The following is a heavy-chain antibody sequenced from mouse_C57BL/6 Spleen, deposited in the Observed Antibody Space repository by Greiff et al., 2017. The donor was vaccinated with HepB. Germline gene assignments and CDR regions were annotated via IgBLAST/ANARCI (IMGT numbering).Heavy chain of an antibody. D-gene: IGHD3-2*02. CDR3: ARGTAQATCDYFDY. Sequence: VQLQQPGAELVKPGASVKMSCKASGYTFTSYWITWVKQRPGQGLEWIGDIYPGSGSTNYNEKFKSKATLTVDTSSSTAYMQLSSLTSEDSAVYYCARGTAQATCDYFDYWGQGTTLTVSS. J-gene: IGHJ2*01. CDR2: IYPGSGST. V-gene: IGHV1-55*01. CDR1: GYTFTSYW.